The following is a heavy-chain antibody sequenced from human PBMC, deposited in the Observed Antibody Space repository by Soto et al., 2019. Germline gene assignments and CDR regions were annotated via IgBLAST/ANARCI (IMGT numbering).Heavy chain of an antibody. CDR2: IKPSGVST. V-gene: IGHV1-46*01. Sequence: QVQLVQSGAEVKKPGASVKVSCTASGDTFTSYYMHWVRHAPGQGLEWMVIIKPSGVSTSYAQKFHGRVTMIRVTSACTVYMVLSSLRYEDTALYYGARDLGWLTPNDNWGQGILVTVSS. D-gene: IGHD5-12*01. CDR1: GDTFTSYY. J-gene: IGHJ4*02. CDR3: ARDLGWLTPNDN.